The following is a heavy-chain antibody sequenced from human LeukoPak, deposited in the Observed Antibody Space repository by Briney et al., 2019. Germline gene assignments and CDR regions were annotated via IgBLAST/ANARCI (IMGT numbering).Heavy chain of an antibody. CDR1: GFTFSNYG. D-gene: IGHD6-6*01. CDR3: AKRAQSIAGTPSSYYYYYMDV. CDR2: ISGSGGTT. Sequence: GGSLRLSCAASGFTFSNYGMSWVRQAPGKGLEWISAISGSGGTTYYADSVRGRFTTSRDNSKNTLYLHVNSLRGDDTAVYYCAKRAQSIAGTPSSYYYYYMDVWGKGTTVTVSS. J-gene: IGHJ6*03. V-gene: IGHV3-23*01.